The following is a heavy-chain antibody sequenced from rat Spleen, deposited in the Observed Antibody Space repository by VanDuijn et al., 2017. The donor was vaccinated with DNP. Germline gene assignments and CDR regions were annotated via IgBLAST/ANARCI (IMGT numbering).Heavy chain of an antibody. CDR3: TRRSPAFAY. CDR2: IRYDGGST. D-gene: IGHD1-11*01. J-gene: IGHJ3*01. CDR1: GFSFSDYY. V-gene: IGHV5-20*01. Sequence: EVQLVESGGGLVQPGRSLKLSCAASGFSFSDYYMAWVRQAPTKGLQWVAYIRYDGGSTYYGDSVKGRFTISRDNAQATLYLHLDSLRSEDTATYYCTRRSPAFAYWGHGTLVTVSS.